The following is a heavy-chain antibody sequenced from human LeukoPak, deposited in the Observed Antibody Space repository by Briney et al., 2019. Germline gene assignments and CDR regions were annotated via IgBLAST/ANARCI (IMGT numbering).Heavy chain of an antibody. CDR1: GFTFSSFA. V-gene: IGHV3-23*01. J-gene: IGHJ4*02. CDR2: ISGSGGST. D-gene: IGHD5-18*01. CDR3: ARDGSVGGIQLWATFDY. Sequence: GGSLSLSCAASGFTFSSFAMSWVRQAPGRGLEWVSAISGSGGSTYYADSVKGRFTISRDNSKNTLYLQMNSLRAEDTAVYYCARDGSVGGIQLWATFDYWGQGTLVTVSS.